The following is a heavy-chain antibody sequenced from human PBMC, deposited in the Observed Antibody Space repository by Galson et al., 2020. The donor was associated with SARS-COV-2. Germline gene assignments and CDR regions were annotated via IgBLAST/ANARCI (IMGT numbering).Heavy chain of an antibody. CDR3: ATWISSAGAWGIDY. Sequence: SETLSLTCTVSGGSISSGNRSWAWIRQPPGKGLEWIGNIYYSGTTSYNPPLKSRVTISVDTSKDQFSLKLSSVTAADTAVYYCATWISSAGAWGIDYWGQGTLVIVSS. CDR2: IYYSGTT. V-gene: IGHV4-39*07. CDR1: GGSISSGNRS. J-gene: IGHJ4*02. D-gene: IGHD3-16*01.